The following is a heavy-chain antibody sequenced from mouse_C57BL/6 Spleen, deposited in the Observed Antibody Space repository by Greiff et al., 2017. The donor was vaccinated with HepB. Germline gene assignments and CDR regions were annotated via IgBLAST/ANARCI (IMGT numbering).Heavy chain of an antibody. D-gene: IGHD1-1*01. J-gene: IGHJ2*01. CDR2: IDPANGNT. CDR3: AAPITWGY. CDR1: GFNIKNTY. V-gene: IGHV14-3*01. Sequence: VHVKQSVAELVRPGASVKLSCTASGFNIKNTYMHWVKQRPEQGLEWIGRIDPANGNTKYAPKFQGQATITADTSSNTAYLPLSSLTSEDTAIYYCAAPITWGYWGQGTTLTVSS.